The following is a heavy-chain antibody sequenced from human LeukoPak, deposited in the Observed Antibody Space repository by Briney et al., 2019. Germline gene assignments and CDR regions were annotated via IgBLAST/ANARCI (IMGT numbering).Heavy chain of an antibody. CDR3: ARADEYSSSSFDY. D-gene: IGHD6-6*01. CDR1: GGSISSYY. Sequence: SETLSLTCTVSGGSISSYYWSWIRQPPGKGLEWIGSIYYSGSTYYNPSLKSRVTISVDTSKNQFSLKLSSVTAADTAVYYCARADEYSSSSFDYWGQGTLVTVSS. V-gene: IGHV4-39*07. J-gene: IGHJ4*02. CDR2: IYYSGST.